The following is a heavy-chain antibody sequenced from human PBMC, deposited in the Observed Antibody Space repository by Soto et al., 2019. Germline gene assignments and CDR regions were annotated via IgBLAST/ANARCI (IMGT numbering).Heavy chain of an antibody. CDR1: GCTFSSYA. J-gene: IGHJ5*02. V-gene: IGHV1-18*01. D-gene: IGHD3-10*01. Sequence: GASVKVSCKASGCTFSSYAISWVRQAPGQGLEWMGWINVYNGNTKYAQKVQGRVTMTTDTSTSTAYMELRSLRSDDTAVYYCARGVGSGSYYNQYNWFDPWGQGTQVTVSS. CDR3: ARGVGSGSYYNQYNWFDP. CDR2: INVYNGNT.